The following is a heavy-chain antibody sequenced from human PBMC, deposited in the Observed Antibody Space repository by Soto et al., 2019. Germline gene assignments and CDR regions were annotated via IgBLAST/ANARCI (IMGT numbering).Heavy chain of an antibody. CDR3: ARDSYDFWSGYSPPTYYYYYGMDV. D-gene: IGHD3-3*01. J-gene: IGHJ6*02. CDR1: GGSFSGYY. V-gene: IGHV4-34*01. CDR2: INHSGST. Sequence: KTSETLSLTCAVYGGSFSGYYWSWIRQPPGKGLEWIGEINHSGSTNYNPSLKSRVTISVDTSKNQFSLKLSSVTAADTAVYYCARDSYDFWSGYSPPTYYYYYGMDVWGQGTTVTVSS.